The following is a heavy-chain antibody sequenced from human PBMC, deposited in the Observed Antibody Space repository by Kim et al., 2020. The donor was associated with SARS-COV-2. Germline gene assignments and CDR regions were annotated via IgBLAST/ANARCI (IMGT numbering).Heavy chain of an antibody. V-gene: IGHV3-15*01. CDR1: GFTFSNAW. J-gene: IGHJ4*02. CDR3: TTVANYYDSSGYYLWEDY. CDR2: IKSKTDGGTT. Sequence: GGSLRLSCAASGFTFSNAWMSWVRQAPGKGLEWVGRIKSKTDGGTTDHAAPVKGRFTISRDDSKNTLYLQMNSLKTEDTAVYYCTTVANYYDSSGYYLWEDYWGQGTLVTVSS. D-gene: IGHD3-22*01.